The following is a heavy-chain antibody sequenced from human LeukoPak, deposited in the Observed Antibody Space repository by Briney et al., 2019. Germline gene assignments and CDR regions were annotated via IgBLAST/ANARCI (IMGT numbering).Heavy chain of an antibody. J-gene: IGHJ4*02. CDR2: ISYDGSNK. CDR1: GFTFSSYG. Sequence: PGRSLRLSCAASGFTFSSYGMHWVRQAPGKGLEWVAVISYDGSNKYYADSVKGRFTISRDNSKNTLYLQMNSLRAEDTAVYYCASANWNDVSYWGQGTLVTVSS. D-gene: IGHD1-1*01. V-gene: IGHV3-30*03. CDR3: ASANWNDVSY.